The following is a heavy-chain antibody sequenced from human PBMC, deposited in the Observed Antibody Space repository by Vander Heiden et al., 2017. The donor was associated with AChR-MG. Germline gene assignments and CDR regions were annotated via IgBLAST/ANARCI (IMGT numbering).Heavy chain of an antibody. CDR1: GFTFSSYD. CDR3: AREGVDANTGYYYMDV. D-gene: IGHD3-10*01. V-gene: IGHV3-30-3*01. J-gene: IGHJ6*03. CDR2: ISYDGSNK. Sequence: QVQLVESGGGVVQPGRSLRLPCAASGFTFSSYDMHWVRQAPGKGVGWVAVISYDGSNKYYADSVKGRFTIARDNSKNTLYLQMNSLRAEDTAVYYCAREGVDANTGYYYMDVWGKGTTVTLSS.